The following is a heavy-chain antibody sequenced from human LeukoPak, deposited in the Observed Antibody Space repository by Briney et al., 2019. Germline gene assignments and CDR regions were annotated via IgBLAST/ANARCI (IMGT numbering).Heavy chain of an antibody. CDR2: ISYDGSNK. CDR1: GFTFSSYG. J-gene: IGHJ4*02. V-gene: IGHV3-30*18. Sequence: PGGSLRLSCAASGFTFSSYGMHGVRQAPGKGLEWVAVISYDGSNKYYADSVKGRFTISRDNSKNTLYLQMNSLRAEDTAVYYCAKDRVYYYDSSGYPPGDWGQGTLVTVSS. D-gene: IGHD3-22*01. CDR3: AKDRVYYYDSSGYPPGD.